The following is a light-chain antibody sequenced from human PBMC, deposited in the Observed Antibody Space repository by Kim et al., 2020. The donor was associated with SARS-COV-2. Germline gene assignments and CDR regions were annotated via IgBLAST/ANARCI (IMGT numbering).Light chain of an antibody. CDR3: ATWDDSLTGFV. J-gene: IGLJ1*01. Sequence: QSVLTQPPSASGTPGQRVTISCSGSSSNIGINVVNWYQQLPGTAPKLLIYDSNQRPSGVPDRFSGSKSGTSAPLAISGLQSEDEADYFCATWDDSLTGFVLGTGTKVTVL. V-gene: IGLV1-44*01. CDR1: SSNIGINV. CDR2: DSN.